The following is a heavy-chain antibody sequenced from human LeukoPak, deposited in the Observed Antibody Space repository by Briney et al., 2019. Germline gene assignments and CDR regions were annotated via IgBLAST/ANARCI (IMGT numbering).Heavy chain of an antibody. J-gene: IGHJ6*03. CDR1: GYTFTGYY. D-gene: IGHD6-6*01. V-gene: IGHV1-2*02. CDR2: INPNSGGT. CDR3: ARVSSSSRQSSYYYYYYMDV. Sequence: GASVKVSCKASGYTFTGYYMHWVRQAPGQGLEWMGWINPNSGGTNYAQKFQGRVTMTRGTSISTAYMELSRLRSDDTAVYYCARVSSSSRQSSYYYYYYMDVWGKGTTVTVSS.